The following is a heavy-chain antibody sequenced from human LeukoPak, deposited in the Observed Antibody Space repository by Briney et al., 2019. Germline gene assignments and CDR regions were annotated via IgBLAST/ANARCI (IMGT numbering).Heavy chain of an antibody. J-gene: IGHJ1*01. CDR3: AKGYYDFWSGYYPLRH. CDR2: IRYDGSNK. Sequence: GGSLRLSCAASGFTFSSYGMHWVRQAPGKGLEWVAFIRYDGSNKYYADSVKGRFTISRDNSKNTLYLQMNSLRAEDTAVYYCAKGYYDFWSGYYPLRHWGQGTLVTVSS. CDR1: GFTFSSYG. D-gene: IGHD3-3*01. V-gene: IGHV3-30*02.